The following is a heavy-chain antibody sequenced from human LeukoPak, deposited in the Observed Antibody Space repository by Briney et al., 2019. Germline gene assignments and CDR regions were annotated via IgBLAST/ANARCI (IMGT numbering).Heavy chain of an antibody. CDR2: ISGSGGST. D-gene: IGHD5-18*01. Sequence: PGGSLRLSCAASGFTFSSYAMSWVRQAPGKGLEWVSAISGSGGSTYYADSVKGRFTISRDNSKNTVSLQLNTLRVDDTAVYYCARSFSYSYDFAGGPGTLVTVSS. CDR1: GFTFSSYA. CDR3: ARSFSYSYDFA. V-gene: IGHV3-23*01. J-gene: IGHJ1*01.